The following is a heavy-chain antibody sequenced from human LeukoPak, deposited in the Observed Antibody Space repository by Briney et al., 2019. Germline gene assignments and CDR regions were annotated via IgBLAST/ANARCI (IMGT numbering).Heavy chain of an antibody. V-gene: IGHV1-2*02. CDR2: INPKSGDT. D-gene: IGHD1-26*01. Sequence: ASVKVSCRASGYTFTGYYIHWVRQAPGQGLEWMGWINPKSGDTKYAQKFQGRVTMTRDTSITTFYMDLSSLRSDDTAVYYCARDPGRPGRYWYFDLWGRGTLVAVSS. CDR3: ARDPGRPGRYWYFDL. J-gene: IGHJ2*01. CDR1: GYTFTGYY.